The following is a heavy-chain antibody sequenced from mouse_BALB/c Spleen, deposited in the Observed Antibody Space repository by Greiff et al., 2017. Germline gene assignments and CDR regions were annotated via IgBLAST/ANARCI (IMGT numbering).Heavy chain of an antibody. J-gene: IGHJ4*01. D-gene: IGHD1-1*01. V-gene: IGHV5-4*02. CDR3: ARDKSRGTYYAMDY. CDR2: ISDGGSYT. Sequence: VKLMESGGGLVKPGGSLKLSCAASGFTFSDYYMYWVRQTPEKRLEWVATISDGGSYTYYPDSVKGRFTISRDNAKNNLYLQMSSLKSEDTAMYYWARDKSRGTYYAMDYGGQGTSVTVSS. CDR1: GFTFSDYY.